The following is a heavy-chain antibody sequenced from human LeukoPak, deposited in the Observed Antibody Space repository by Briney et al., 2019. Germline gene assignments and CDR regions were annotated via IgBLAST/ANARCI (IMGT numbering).Heavy chain of an antibody. Sequence: GGSLRLSCAASGFTFSSYAMHWVRQAPGKGLEWVAVISYDGSNKYYADSVKGRFTISRDNSKNTLYLQMSSLRAEDTAVYYCVKVVVRYFDWLPPYDYWGQGTLVTVSS. J-gene: IGHJ4*02. D-gene: IGHD3-9*01. V-gene: IGHV3-30*14. CDR3: VKVVVRYFDWLPPYDY. CDR2: ISYDGSNK. CDR1: GFTFSSYA.